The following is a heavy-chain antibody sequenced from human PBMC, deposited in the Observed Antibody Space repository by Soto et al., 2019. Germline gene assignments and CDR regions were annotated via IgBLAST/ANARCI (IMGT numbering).Heavy chain of an antibody. CDR1: GGSISSGGYY. J-gene: IGHJ5*02. CDR3: ARAEWAPGGNWDWFDP. D-gene: IGHD2-15*01. Sequence: PSETLSLTCDVSGGSISSGGYYWSWIRQHPGKGLEWIGYIYYSGSTYYNPSLKSRVTISVDTSKNQFSLKVSSVTAADTAAYYCARAEWAPGGNWDWFDPWGQGTPVTVSS. V-gene: IGHV4-31*11. CDR2: IYYSGST.